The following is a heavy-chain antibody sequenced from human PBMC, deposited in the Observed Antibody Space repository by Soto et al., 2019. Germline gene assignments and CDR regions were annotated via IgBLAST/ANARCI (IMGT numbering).Heavy chain of an antibody. Sequence: QVQLVQSGAEVKKPGSSVKVSCKASGGTFSSYAISWVRQAPGQGLEWMGGIIPIFGTANYAQKFQGRVTITADESTSTAYMELSSLRSEDTAVYYCARYRRDDSYPRHYYYGMDVWGQGTTVTVSS. V-gene: IGHV1-69*12. CDR2: IIPIFGTA. D-gene: IGHD3-22*01. CDR1: GGTFSSYA. CDR3: ARYRRDDSYPRHYYYGMDV. J-gene: IGHJ6*02.